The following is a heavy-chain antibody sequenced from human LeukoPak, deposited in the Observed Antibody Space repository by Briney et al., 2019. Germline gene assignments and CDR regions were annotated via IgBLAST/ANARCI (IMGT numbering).Heavy chain of an antibody. V-gene: IGHV3-23*01. CDR1: GFTFNRNA. CDR2: ISGSGGST. Sequence: PGGSLRLSCAASGFTFNRNAMSWVRQAPGKGLEWVSAISGSGGSTYYADSVKSRFTISRDNSKNTLYLQMNSLRAEDTAVYYCAKDGAVADSDYWGQGTLVTVSS. J-gene: IGHJ4*02. D-gene: IGHD6-19*01. CDR3: AKDGAVADSDY.